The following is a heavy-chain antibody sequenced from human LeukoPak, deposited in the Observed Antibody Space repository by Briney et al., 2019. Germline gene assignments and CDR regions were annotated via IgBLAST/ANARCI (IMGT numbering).Heavy chain of an antibody. CDR2: IDFTSRYI. CDR1: GFTFSSYS. V-gene: IGHV3-21*01. D-gene: IGHD2-2*01. J-gene: IGHJ5*02. Sequence: GGSLRLSCAASGFTFSSYSMNWVRQAPGKGLEWVSSIDFTSRYIYNADSVKGRFTTSRDNAKNSLYLQMNSLRAEDTAVYYCARDIEASTSRGWFDPWGQGTPVTVSS. CDR3: ARDIEASTSRGWFDP.